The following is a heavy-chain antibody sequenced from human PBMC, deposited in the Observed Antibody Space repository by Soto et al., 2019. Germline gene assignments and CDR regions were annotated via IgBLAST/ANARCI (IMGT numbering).Heavy chain of an antibody. V-gene: IGHV4-61*01. CDR3: ARGIEGWYQGRYCYGMEV. J-gene: IGHJ6*02. CDR2: IYYSGRT. CDR1: GGSVSSGSYY. D-gene: IGHD6-19*01. Sequence: QVQLQESGPGLVKPSETLSLTCTVSGGSVSSGSYYWSWIRQPPGKGLEWIGYIYYSGRTNYNPSLKSRVTISVDTSKNQFSLKLSSVTAADTAVYYGARGIEGWYQGRYCYGMEVWGQGTTVTVSS.